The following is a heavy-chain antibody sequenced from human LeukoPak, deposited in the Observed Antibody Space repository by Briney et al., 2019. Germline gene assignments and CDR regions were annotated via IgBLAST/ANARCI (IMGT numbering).Heavy chain of an antibody. Sequence: PGGSLRLSCAASGFTFSSYEMNWVRQAPGKGLEWVSAISGSGGSTYYADSVKGRFTISRDNSKNTLYLQMNSLRAEDTAVYYCAKDTAYSSSTLGPPFDYWGQGTLVTVSS. CDR3: AKDTAYSSSTLGPPFDY. V-gene: IGHV3-23*01. J-gene: IGHJ4*02. D-gene: IGHD6-6*01. CDR2: ISGSGGST. CDR1: GFTFSSYE.